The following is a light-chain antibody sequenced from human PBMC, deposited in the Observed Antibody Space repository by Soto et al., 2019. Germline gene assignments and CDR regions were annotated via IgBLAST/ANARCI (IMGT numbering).Light chain of an antibody. Sequence: QSALTQPASVSGSPGQSIPISCTGTSSDVGAYTFVSWYQQHPDKVPKLMIFDVSRRPSGVSDRCSGSKSGNTASLTISGLQPEDGGDYYCSSYTSSSTHVSGSGTKRTVL. V-gene: IGLV2-14*03. CDR2: DVS. CDR3: SSYTSSSTHV. CDR1: SSDVGAYTF. J-gene: IGLJ1*01.